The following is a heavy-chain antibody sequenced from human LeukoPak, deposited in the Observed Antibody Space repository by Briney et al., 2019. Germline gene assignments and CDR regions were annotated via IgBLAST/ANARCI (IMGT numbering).Heavy chain of an antibody. D-gene: IGHD3-22*01. V-gene: IGHV3-23*01. CDR3: AKGDSSGYHDPHAFDI. J-gene: IGHJ3*02. Sequence: GGSLRLSCAASGFTFSSYAMSWVRQAPGKGLEWVSAISGSGGSTYYADSVKGRFTISRDNSKNTLYLQMNSLRAEDTAVYYCAKGDSSGYHDPHAFDIWGQGTMVTVSS. CDR1: GFTFSSYA. CDR2: ISGSGGST.